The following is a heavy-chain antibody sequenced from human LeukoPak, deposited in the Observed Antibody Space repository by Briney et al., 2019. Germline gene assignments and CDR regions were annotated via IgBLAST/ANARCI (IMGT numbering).Heavy chain of an antibody. Sequence: SETLSLTCAVYGGSFSGYYWSWIRQPPGKGLEWIGEINHSGSTNCNPSLKSRVTISVDTSKNQFSLKLSSVTAADTAVYYCARDRGSYSSYNWFDPWGQGTLVTVSS. D-gene: IGHD1-26*01. J-gene: IGHJ5*02. CDR3: ARDRGSYSSYNWFDP. CDR2: INHSGST. CDR1: GGSFSGYY. V-gene: IGHV4-34*01.